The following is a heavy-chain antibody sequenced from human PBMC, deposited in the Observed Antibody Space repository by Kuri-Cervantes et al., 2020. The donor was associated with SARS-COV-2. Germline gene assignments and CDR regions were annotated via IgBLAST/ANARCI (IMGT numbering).Heavy chain of an antibody. Sequence: SETLSLTCAVSGGSFSGYYWSWIRQPPGKGLEWIGEINHSGSTNYNPSLKSRVTISVDTSKNQFSLKLSSVTAADTAVYYCARGWAGITGTARMDVWGQGTMVTVSS. D-gene: IGHD1-20*01. CDR1: GGSFSGYY. CDR3: ARGWAGITGTARMDV. V-gene: IGHV4-34*01. J-gene: IGHJ6*02. CDR2: INHSGST.